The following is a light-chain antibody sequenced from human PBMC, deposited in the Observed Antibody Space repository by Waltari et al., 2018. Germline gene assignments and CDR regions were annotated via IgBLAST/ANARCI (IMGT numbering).Light chain of an antibody. J-gene: IGKJ4*01. CDR3: QQYGSSYS. CDR1: QQVTSSY. V-gene: IGKV3-20*01. Sequence: EIVLTQSPGTLSLSPGERVTLSCRASQQVTSSYVAWYQQKPGQAPRLLIYGASSRATGIPDRFSGSGSGTDFTLTISRVEPEDFALYYCQQYGSSYSFGGGTKVEIK. CDR2: GAS.